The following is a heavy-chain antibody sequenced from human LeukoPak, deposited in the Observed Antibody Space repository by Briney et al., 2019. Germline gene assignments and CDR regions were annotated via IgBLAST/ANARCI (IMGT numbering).Heavy chain of an antibody. CDR1: GFTFSSYS. D-gene: IGHD1-26*01. CDR2: ISSGSSTI. Sequence: GGSLRLSCAASGFTFSSYSMNWVRQAPGKGLEWLSYISSGSSTIYYADSVKGRFTISRDNAENSLYLQMNSLRAEDTTVYYCARVGSKGAFDIWGQGTMVTVSS. J-gene: IGHJ3*02. V-gene: IGHV3-48*01. CDR3: ARVGSKGAFDI.